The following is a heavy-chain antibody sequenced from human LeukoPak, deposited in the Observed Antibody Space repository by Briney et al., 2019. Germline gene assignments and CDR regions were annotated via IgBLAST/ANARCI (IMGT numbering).Heavy chain of an antibody. CDR2: FFYSGST. CDR1: GASISSYY. D-gene: IGHD3-22*01. CDR3: ARDSSGYPDAFDI. V-gene: IGHV4-59*06. Sequence: PSETLSLTCNVSGASISSYYWSWIRQHPEKGLEWIGYFFYSGSTYYNPSLKSRLTISVDTSKNQLSLKLSSVTAADTAVYYCARDSSGYPDAFDIWGQGTMVAVSS. J-gene: IGHJ3*02.